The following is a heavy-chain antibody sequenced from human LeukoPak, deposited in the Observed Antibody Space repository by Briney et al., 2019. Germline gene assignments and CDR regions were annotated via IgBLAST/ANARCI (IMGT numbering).Heavy chain of an antibody. J-gene: IGHJ4*02. D-gene: IGHD3-10*01. CDR1: GFTFSSYW. Sequence: GGSLRLSCAPSGFTFSSYWMSWVRQAPGKGLEWVANIKQDGSEKYYMDSVKGRFTISRDNAKNSLYLQMNSLRAEDTAVYYCARDSGSGSYSETLDYWGQGTLVTVSS. CDR2: IKQDGSEK. V-gene: IGHV3-7*01. CDR3: ARDSGSGSYSETLDY.